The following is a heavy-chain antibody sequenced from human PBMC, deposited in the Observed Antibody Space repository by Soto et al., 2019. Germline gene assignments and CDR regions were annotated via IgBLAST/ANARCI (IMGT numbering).Heavy chain of an antibody. CDR1: GGSISRSSYY. D-gene: IGHD1-26*01. CDR3: ARHEDGSYPYGAAFDY. CDR2: ISNSGST. J-gene: IGHJ4*02. Sequence: SETLSLTCTVSGGSISRSSYYWGWIRQPPGKGLEWIGSISNSGSTYYNPSLKSRVTTCIDTSKNQFSLKLSSVTAADTAGYWRARHEDGSYPYGAAFDYWGQGTLVTVSS. V-gene: IGHV4-39*01.